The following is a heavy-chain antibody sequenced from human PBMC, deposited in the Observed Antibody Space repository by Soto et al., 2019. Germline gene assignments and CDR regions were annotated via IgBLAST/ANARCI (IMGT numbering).Heavy chain of an antibody. CDR2: ISGGGAST. J-gene: IGHJ4*02. D-gene: IGHD2-15*01. Sequence: GGSLRLSCAASGFTFSTSAMTWVRQAPGKGLEWVSGISGGGASTDYADSVKGRFTISRDNSRNSLFLQMNSLRAEDTAVYYCAKEISGRVVAATFVYWGQGTLVTVSS. CDR3: AKEISGRVVAATFVY. CDR1: GFTFSTSA. V-gene: IGHV3-23*01.